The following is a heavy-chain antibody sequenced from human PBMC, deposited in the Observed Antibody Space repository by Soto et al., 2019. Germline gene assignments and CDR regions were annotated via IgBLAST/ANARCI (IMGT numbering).Heavy chain of an antibody. D-gene: IGHD3-3*02. J-gene: IGHJ5*02. Sequence: QVQLVQPGAEVRKPGASVKVSCKASGDIFTNFDFNWVRQATGQGLEWIGWMRANSGDTGHDQKYQCRVRMTRDPSMSTAYMELSSLRAEETAVYYCARYIYGQGFQAWGQGTLVFVSS. CDR2: MRANSGDT. CDR3: ARYIYGQGFQA. V-gene: IGHV1-8*01. CDR1: GDIFTNFD.